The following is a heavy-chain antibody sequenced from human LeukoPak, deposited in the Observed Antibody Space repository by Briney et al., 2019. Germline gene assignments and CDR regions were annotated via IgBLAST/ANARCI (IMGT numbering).Heavy chain of an antibody. D-gene: IGHD3-22*01. CDR3: ARGSASETTTYYYDSSGYDY. CDR1: GGTFSSYA. Sequence: GASVKVSCKASGGTFSSYAISWVRQAPGQGLEWMGRIIPILGIANYAQKFQGRVTITADKSTSTAYMELSSLRSEDTAVYYCARGSASETTTYYYDSSGYDYWGQGTLVTVSS. CDR2: IIPILGIA. V-gene: IGHV1-69*04. J-gene: IGHJ4*02.